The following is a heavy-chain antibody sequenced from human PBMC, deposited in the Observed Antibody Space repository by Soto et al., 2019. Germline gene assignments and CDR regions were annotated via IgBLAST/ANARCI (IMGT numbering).Heavy chain of an antibody. CDR1: GYTFTGYY. V-gene: IGHV1-2*04. Sequence: QVQLAQSGAEVKKPGASVKVSCKASGYTFTGYYMHWVRQAPGQGLEWTGWINPNSGGTNYAQKFQGWVTMTRDTSISTAYMELTRLRSDDTAVYYCARASYSSGWNFDYWGQGTLVTVSS. J-gene: IGHJ4*02. D-gene: IGHD6-19*01. CDR2: INPNSGGT. CDR3: ARASYSSGWNFDY.